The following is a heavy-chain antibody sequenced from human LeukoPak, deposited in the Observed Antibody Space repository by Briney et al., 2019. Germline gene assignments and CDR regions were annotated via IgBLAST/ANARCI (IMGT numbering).Heavy chain of an antibody. CDR3: AKDRRPDPEGVLEDNWFDP. CDR2: I. J-gene: IGHJ5*02. CDR1: GFTFCSYA. Sequence: GASLRLSCAASGFTFCSYAMSWVRQAPGKGLEWVSAIKGRFTISRDNPKNTLYLQMSSLRAEDTAVYYCAKDRRPDPEGVLEDNWFDPWGQGTLVTVSS. V-gene: IGHV3-23*01. D-gene: IGHD1-1*01.